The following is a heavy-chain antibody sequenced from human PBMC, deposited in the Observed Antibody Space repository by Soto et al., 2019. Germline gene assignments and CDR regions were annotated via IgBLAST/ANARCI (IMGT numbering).Heavy chain of an antibody. CDR2: MNPNSGNT. CDR3: ARAREYYYGMDV. CDR1: GYTFTSYD. V-gene: IGHV1-8*01. Sequence: QVQLVQSGAEVKKPGASVKVSCKASGYTFTSYDINWVRQATGQGLAWMGWMNPNSGNTGYAQKFQGRVTMTRKTSISTAYMELSSRRSEDTAVYYCARAREYYYGMDVWGQGTTVTVSS. J-gene: IGHJ6*02.